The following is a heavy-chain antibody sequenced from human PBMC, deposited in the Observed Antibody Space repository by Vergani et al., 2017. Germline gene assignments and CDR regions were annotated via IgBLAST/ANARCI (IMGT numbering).Heavy chain of an antibody. CDR2: MNPNSGNT. CDR3: ARGMDIVVVPAATALSAGYYMDV. CDR1: GYTFTSYD. V-gene: IGHV1-8*01. Sequence: QVQLVQSGAEVKKPGASVKVSCKASGYTFTSYDINWVRQATGQGLEWMGWMNPNSGNTGYAQKFQGRVTMTRNTSISTAYMELSSLRSEDTAVYYCARGMDIVVVPAATALSAGYYMDVWGKGTTVTVSS. D-gene: IGHD2-2*03. J-gene: IGHJ6*03.